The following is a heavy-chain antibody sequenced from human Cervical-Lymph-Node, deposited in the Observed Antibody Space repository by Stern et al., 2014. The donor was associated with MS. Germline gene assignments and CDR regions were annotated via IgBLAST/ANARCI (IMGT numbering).Heavy chain of an antibody. J-gene: IGHJ3*02. Sequence: VQLVESGPGHVKPSETLSLTCNVDGDSVTSHYWSWIRQPPGKGMQWIGYVHYTGATTFNSSLKPRVTMSVDTSENKLSLRLRSVTAADTAIYFCARDSKSFDGFDIWGQGT. CDR3: ARDSKSFDGFDI. CDR1: GDSVTSHY. CDR2: VHYTGAT. V-gene: IGHV4-59*02.